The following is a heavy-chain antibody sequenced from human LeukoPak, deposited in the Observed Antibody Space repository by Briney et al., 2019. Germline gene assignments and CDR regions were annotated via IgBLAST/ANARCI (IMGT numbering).Heavy chain of an antibody. CDR1: GGPISSGGYY. Sequence: SQTLSLTCTVSGGPISSGGYYWSWIRQHPGKGLEWIGYIYYSGSTYYNPSLKSRVTISVDTSKNQFSLKLSSVTAADTAVYYCARVYPRSWFDPWGQGTLVTVSS. D-gene: IGHD5/OR15-5a*01. V-gene: IGHV4-31*03. J-gene: IGHJ5*02. CDR3: ARVYPRSWFDP. CDR2: IYYSGST.